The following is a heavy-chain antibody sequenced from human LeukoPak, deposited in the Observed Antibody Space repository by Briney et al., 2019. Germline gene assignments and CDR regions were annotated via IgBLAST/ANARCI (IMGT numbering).Heavy chain of an antibody. J-gene: IGHJ4*02. CDR3: AKDNYDYGDYDGGDY. CDR2: IRYDGSNK. Sequence: GGSLRLSCAASGFTFSTYGMHWVRQAPGKGLEWVAFIRYDGSNKYYTDSVKGRFTISRDNSKNTLYLQMNSLRAEDTAVYYCAKDNYDYGDYDGGDYWGQGTLVTVSS. V-gene: IGHV3-30*02. D-gene: IGHD4-17*01. CDR1: GFTFSTYG.